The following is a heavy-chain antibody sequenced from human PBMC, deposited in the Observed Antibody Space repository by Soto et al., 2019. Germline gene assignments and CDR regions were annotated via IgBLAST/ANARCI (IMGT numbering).Heavy chain of an antibody. Sequence: QVQLVQSGAEVKKPGASVKVSFKASGYTFTGHYIHWVRQAPEQGPEWMGEIGPESGATRYAQKFQGRVTMTRDTSITTVYMELKNLSPDDTAVYYCGRGRSGQIVVFYWGQGTPVTVSS. CDR3: GRGRSGQIVVFY. CDR1: GYTFTGHY. D-gene: IGHD1-26*01. V-gene: IGHV1-2*02. J-gene: IGHJ4*02. CDR2: IGPESGAT.